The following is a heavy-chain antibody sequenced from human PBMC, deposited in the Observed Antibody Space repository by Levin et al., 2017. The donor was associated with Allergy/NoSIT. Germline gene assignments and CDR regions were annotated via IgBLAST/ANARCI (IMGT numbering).Heavy chain of an antibody. J-gene: IGHJ5*02. CDR2: INHSGST. Sequence: KTSETLSLTCAVYGGSFSGYYWSWIRQPPGKGLEWIGEINHSGSTNYNPSLKSRVTISVDTSKNQFSLKLSSVTAADTAVYYCARGRVLIYSSSWPNRGRWFDPWGQGTLVTVSS. D-gene: IGHD6-13*01. CDR1: GGSFSGYY. CDR3: ARGRVLIYSSSWPNRGRWFDP. V-gene: IGHV4-34*01.